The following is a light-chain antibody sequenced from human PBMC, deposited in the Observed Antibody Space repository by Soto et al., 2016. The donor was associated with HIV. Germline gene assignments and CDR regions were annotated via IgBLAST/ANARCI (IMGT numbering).Light chain of an antibody. CDR3: QVWDSGSDPVV. CDR2: DDS. CDR1: NVGSKS. V-gene: IGLV3-21*03. J-gene: IGLJ2*01. Sequence: SYELTQPPSVSVAPGKTARITGGGTNVGSKSVHWYQQKPGQAPVLVVYDDSDRPSGIPERFSGSNSGNTATLTISRVDIGDEADYYCQVWDSGSDPVVFGGGTKLTVL.